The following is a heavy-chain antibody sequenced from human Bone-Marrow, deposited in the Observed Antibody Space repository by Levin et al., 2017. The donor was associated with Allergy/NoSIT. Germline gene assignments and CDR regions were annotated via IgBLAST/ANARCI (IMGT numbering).Heavy chain of an antibody. J-gene: IGHJ6*03. CDR2: LSTRGGT. Sequence: SETLSLTCSVSGGSISSSRDFWSWVRQPAGKGLEWIGRLSTRGGTDYNPSLRSRVTMSVDTSNNQFSLKIYSVTAADTAVYFCARDRAHYYGSGNLNWGPKNIYYYYYTDVWGKGTTVTVS. D-gene: IGHD3-10*01. CDR1: GGSISSSRDF. CDR3: ARDRAHYYGSGNLNWGPKNIYYYYYTDV. V-gene: IGHV4-61*02.